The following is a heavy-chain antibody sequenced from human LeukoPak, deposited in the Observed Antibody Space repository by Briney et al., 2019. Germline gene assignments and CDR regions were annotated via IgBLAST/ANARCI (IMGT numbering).Heavy chain of an antibody. CDR1: GFSLSRDG. V-gene: IGHV3-48*04. D-gene: IGHD7-27*01. CDR3: AKDKAQTGAIDY. CDR2: LNRGGDLM. J-gene: IGHJ4*01. Sequence: GGSLRLSCAASGFSLSRDGMNWVRQAPGKGLEWVSHLNRGGDLMYYADSVKGRFTISRDNAQNSLFLEMNSLRVEDTAVYYCAKDKAQTGAIDYWGHGTLVTVSS.